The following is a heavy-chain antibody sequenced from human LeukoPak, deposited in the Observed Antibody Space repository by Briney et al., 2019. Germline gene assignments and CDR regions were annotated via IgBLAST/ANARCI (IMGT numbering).Heavy chain of an antibody. J-gene: IGHJ4*02. CDR2: IIPIFGTA. V-gene: IGHV1-69*13. D-gene: IGHD2-15*01. Sequence: GASVTVSCTASGGTFSSYAISWVRQAPGQGLEWMGGIIPIFGTANYAQKFQGRVTITADESTSTAYMELSSLRSDDTAVYYCARKLGYCSGGSCYLCDYWGQGTLVTVSS. CDR3: ARKLGYCSGGSCYLCDY. CDR1: GGTFSSYA.